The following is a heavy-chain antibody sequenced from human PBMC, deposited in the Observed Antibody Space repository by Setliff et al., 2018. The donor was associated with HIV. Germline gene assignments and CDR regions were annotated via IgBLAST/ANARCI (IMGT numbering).Heavy chain of an antibody. CDR1: GYGFTRKI. Sequence: ASVKVSCKASGYGFTRKIIHWVRQAPGQRLEWMGWINVGSGNTKYSLRFQDRVTLTRDTSATTAYMELSSLRSEDTAVYYCARDVGSVWHNWFDPWGQGTPVTVSS. CDR3: ARDVGSVWHNWFDP. V-gene: IGHV1-3*01. CDR2: INVGSGNT. J-gene: IGHJ5*02. D-gene: IGHD6-19*01.